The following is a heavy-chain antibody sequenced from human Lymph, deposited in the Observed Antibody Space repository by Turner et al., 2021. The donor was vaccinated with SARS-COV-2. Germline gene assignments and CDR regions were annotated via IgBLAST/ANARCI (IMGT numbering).Heavy chain of an antibody. Sequence: EVQLVETGGGLIQPGGSLRLSCAASGIIVSRNYMNWVRQAPGKGLEWVSVIYSGGTTYYADSVKGRFTISRDNSKNTLYLQMNSLRVEDTAVYYCARYLGTYGMDVWGQGTTVTVSS. CDR1: GIIVSRNY. V-gene: IGHV3-53*02. CDR2: IYSGGTT. J-gene: IGHJ6*02. CDR3: ARYLGTYGMDV. D-gene: IGHD6-13*01.